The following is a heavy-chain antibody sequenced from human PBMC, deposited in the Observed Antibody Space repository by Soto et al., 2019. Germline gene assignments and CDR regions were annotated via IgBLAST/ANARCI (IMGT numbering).Heavy chain of an antibody. CDR3: AREFNDVLSGYYGPYYYGMDV. J-gene: IGHJ6*02. CDR2: ISTSGTTT. D-gene: IGHD3-3*01. CDR1: GFTFSNYE. V-gene: IGHV3-48*03. Sequence: GGSLRLSCAASGFTFSNYEMNWVRQAPGKGPEWLSYISTSGTTTYYADSVKGRFTISRDNAKNSLYLQINSLSAEDTAVYYCAREFNDVLSGYYGPYYYGMDVWRQGTTVTVSS.